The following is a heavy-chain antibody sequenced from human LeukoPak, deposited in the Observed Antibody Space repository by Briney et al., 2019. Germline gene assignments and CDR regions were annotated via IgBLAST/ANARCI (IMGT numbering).Heavy chain of an antibody. CDR2: ISGSGGST. D-gene: IGHD2-2*03. Sequence: GGSLRLSCAASGFTFSSYAMSWVRQAPGKGLEWVSAISGSGGSTYYADSVKGRFTISRDNSKNTLYLQMNSLRAEDTAVYYCAKVDIVVVPAAMRGYSSSWYARYFDYWGQGTLVTVSS. CDR3: AKVDIVVVPAAMRGYSSSWYARYFDY. J-gene: IGHJ4*02. CDR1: GFTFSSYA. V-gene: IGHV3-23*01.